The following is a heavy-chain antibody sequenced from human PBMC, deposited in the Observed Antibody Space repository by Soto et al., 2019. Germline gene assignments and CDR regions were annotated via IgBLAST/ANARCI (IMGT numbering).Heavy chain of an antibody. CDR1: GYTFTSYA. J-gene: IGHJ4*02. Sequence: VKVSCKASGYTFTSYAMHWVRQAPGQRLEWMGWINAGNGNTKYSQKFQGRVTITRDTSASTAYMEPSSLRSEDTAVYYCARGRDVLRFLEWLSPIDYWGQGTLVTVS. D-gene: IGHD3-3*01. V-gene: IGHV1-3*01. CDR2: INAGNGNT. CDR3: ARGRDVLRFLEWLSPIDY.